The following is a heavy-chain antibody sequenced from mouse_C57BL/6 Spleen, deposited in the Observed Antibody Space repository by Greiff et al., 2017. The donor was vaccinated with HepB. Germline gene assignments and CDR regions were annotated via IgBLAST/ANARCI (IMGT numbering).Heavy chain of an antibody. J-gene: IGHJ2*01. CDR1: GFTFSSYT. Sequence: EVQVVESGGGLVKPGGSLKLSCAASGFTFSSYTMSWVRQTPEKRLEWVATISGGGGNTYYPDSVKGRFTISRDNAKNTLYLQMSSLRSEDTALYYCERHYYGSSFDYWGQGTTLTVSS. V-gene: IGHV5-9*01. CDR3: ERHYYGSSFDY. CDR2: ISGGGGNT. D-gene: IGHD1-1*01.